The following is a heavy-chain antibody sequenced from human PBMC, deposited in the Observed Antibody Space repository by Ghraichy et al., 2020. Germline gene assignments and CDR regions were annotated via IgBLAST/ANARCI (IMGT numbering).Heavy chain of an antibody. D-gene: IGHD1-26*01. CDR2: IYYSGST. CDR3: ARFESLGIGYFDY. V-gene: IGHV4-59*01. CDR1: GGSISSYY. Sequence: SETLSLTCTVSGGSISSYYWSWIRQPPGKGLEWIGYIYYSGSTNYNPSLKSRVTISVDTSKNQFSLKLSSVTAADTAVYYCARFESLGIGYFDYWGQGTLVTVSS. J-gene: IGHJ4*02.